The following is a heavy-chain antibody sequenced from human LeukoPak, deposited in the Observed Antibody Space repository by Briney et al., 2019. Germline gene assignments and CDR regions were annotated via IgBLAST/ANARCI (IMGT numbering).Heavy chain of an antibody. J-gene: IGHJ4*02. D-gene: IGHD6-13*01. CDR3: ARGSGTQLVPHSDF. V-gene: IGHV3-21*01. CDR2: ILSTDST. Sequence: GGSLRLSCVASGFNFTRYNVNWVRQAPGKGLEWLSSILSTDSTFYADSVKGRFTTSRDHAKNSMFLQMNGLRVDDTAVYYCARGSGTQLVPHSDFWGQGTLVTVSS. CDR1: GFNFTRYN.